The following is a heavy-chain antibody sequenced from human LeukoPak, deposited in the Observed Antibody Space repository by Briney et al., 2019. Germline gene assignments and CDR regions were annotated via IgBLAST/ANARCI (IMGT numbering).Heavy chain of an antibody. Sequence: ASVKVSCKASGYTFSNYYIYWVRQAPGQGLEWMGMINPSGGSTSYAQKFQGRVTMTRDTSTSTVYMELSSLRSEDTAVYYCAGVSINYYGSGSYYKDWGQGTLVTVSS. CDR1: GYTFSNYY. CDR3: AGVSINYYGSGSYYKD. V-gene: IGHV1-46*01. CDR2: INPSGGST. J-gene: IGHJ4*02. D-gene: IGHD3-10*01.